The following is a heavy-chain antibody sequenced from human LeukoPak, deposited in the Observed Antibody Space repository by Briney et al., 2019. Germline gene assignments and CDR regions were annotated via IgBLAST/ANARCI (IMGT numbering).Heavy chain of an antibody. Sequence: ASVKVSCKASGYTFTSYGISWVRQAPGQGLEWMGWINPNSGGTNYAQKFQGRVTMTRDTSISTAYMELSRLRSDDTAVYYCARSPYDSSGYYNSPLFDYWGQGTLVTVSS. D-gene: IGHD3-22*01. CDR2: INPNSGGT. CDR3: ARSPYDSSGYYNSPLFDY. V-gene: IGHV1-2*02. CDR1: GYTFTSYG. J-gene: IGHJ4*02.